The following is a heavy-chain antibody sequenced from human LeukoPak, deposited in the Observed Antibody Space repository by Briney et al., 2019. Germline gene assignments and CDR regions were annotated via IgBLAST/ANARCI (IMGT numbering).Heavy chain of an antibody. J-gene: IGHJ4*02. CDR1: GYTFTDYY. CDR3: ARDANWNPPYYFDY. Sequence: ASVKVSCKAAGYTFTDYYMHWVRQAPGQGLEWMGLINPSDGGTTYSKKFQGRVTMTRDKSTSTVYMELSSLRSEDTAVFYCARDANWNPPYYFDYWGQGTLVSVSS. V-gene: IGHV1-46*01. CDR2: INPSDGGT. D-gene: IGHD1-20*01.